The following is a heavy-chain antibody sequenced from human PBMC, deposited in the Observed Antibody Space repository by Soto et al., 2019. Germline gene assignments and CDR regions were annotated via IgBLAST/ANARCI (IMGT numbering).Heavy chain of an antibody. CDR1: GYTFTSYG. V-gene: IGHV1-18*01. CDR3: ARDSNYDFWSGYYAYYYYYGMDV. J-gene: IGHJ6*02. CDR2: ISAYNGNT. Sequence: VKVSCKASGYTFTSYGISWVRQAPGQGLEWMGWISAYNGNTNYAQKLQGRVTMTTDTPTSTAYMELRSLRSDDTAVYYCARDSNYDFWSGYYAYYYYYGMDVWGQGTTVTV. D-gene: IGHD3-3*01.